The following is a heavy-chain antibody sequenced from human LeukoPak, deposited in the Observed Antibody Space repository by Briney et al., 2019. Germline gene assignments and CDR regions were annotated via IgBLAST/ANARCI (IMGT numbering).Heavy chain of an antibody. CDR1: GGSFSGYY. D-gene: IGHD6-13*01. CDR3: AREAYSSSWYNAFDI. V-gene: IGHV4-34*01. J-gene: IGHJ3*02. Sequence: SETLSLTCAVYGGSFSGYYWSWIRQPPGKGLEWIGEINHSGSTNYNPSLKSRVTISVDTSKNQFSLKLSSVTAADTAVYYCAREAYSSSWYNAFDIWGQGTMVTVSS. CDR2: INHSGST.